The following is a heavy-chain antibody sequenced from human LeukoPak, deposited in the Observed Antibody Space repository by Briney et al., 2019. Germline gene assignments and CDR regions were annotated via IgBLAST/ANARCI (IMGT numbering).Heavy chain of an antibody. CDR2: IKSKTDGGTT. CDR3: TTEGSGWYIAQFDY. V-gene: IGHV3-15*01. J-gene: IGHJ4*02. Sequence: GGSLRLSCAASGFTFSNAWMSWVRQAPGKGLEWVGRIKSKTDGGTTDYAAPVKGRFTISRDGSKNTLYLQMNSLKTEDTAVYYCTTEGSGWYIAQFDYWGQGTLVTVSS. D-gene: IGHD6-19*01. CDR1: GFTFSNAW.